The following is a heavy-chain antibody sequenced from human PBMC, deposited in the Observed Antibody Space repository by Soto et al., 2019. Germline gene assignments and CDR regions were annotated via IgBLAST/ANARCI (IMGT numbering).Heavy chain of an antibody. CDR3: ARQDSSGWEGGFDY. V-gene: IGHV4-39*01. CDR1: GGSISSSSYY. Sequence: SETLSLTCTVSGGSISSSSYYWGWIRQPPGRGLEWIGSVYYSGSTYYNPSLKSRVTISVDTSKNQFSLKLSSVTAADTAVYYCARQDSSGWEGGFDYWGQGTLVTVSS. D-gene: IGHD6-19*01. CDR2: VYYSGST. J-gene: IGHJ4*02.